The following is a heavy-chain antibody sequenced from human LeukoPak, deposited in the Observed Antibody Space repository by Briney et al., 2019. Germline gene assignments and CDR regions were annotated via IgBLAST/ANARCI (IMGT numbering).Heavy chain of an antibody. CDR2: INAGNGNT. D-gene: IGHD1-14*01. CDR3: ARSARSVAFDP. V-gene: IGHV1-3*01. CDR1: GYTFTSYA. J-gene: IGHJ5*02. Sequence: GASVKVSCKASGYTFTSYAMHWVRQAPGQRLEWMGWINAGNGNTKYSQKFQGRVTMTRDTSTSTVYMELSSLRSEDTAVYYCARSARSVAFDPWGQGTLVTVSS.